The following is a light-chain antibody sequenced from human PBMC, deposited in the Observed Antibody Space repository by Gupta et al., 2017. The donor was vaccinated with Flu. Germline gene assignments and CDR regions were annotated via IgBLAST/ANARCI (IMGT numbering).Light chain of an antibody. V-gene: IGLV2-8*01. Sequence: SSDVGAYHSVSWYQHHPGKAPKLMIYEVSKRPSGVPDRFSGSKSGNTASLTVSGLQTEDEADYYYSSRGGGNIPYVFGDGTKVTVL. J-gene: IGLJ1*01. CDR1: SSDVGAYHS. CDR3: SSRGGGNIPYV. CDR2: EVS.